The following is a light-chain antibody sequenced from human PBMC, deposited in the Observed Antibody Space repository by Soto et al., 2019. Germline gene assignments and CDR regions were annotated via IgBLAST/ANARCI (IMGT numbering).Light chain of an antibody. J-gene: IGKJ2*02. V-gene: IGKV3-20*01. CDR1: QSVRSSS. Sequence: EIVLMQSPGTLSLSPGERATLSCRASQSVRSSSLAWYQQKPGQAPRLLIYGASSTATGIPDRFSGSGSGTDFTLTIRGLEPEDFAVYYCQQYGTSSTFGQGTKLEIK. CDR2: GAS. CDR3: QQYGTSST.